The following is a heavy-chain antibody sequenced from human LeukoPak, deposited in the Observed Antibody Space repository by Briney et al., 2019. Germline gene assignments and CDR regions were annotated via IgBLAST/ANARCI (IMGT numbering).Heavy chain of an antibody. CDR3: ARRYYGSGAAGAMDV. J-gene: IGHJ6*02. Sequence: GESLKISCKVSTYTFTSYWIAWVRQMPVKGLEWMGSIYPGDSDTRYSPSFQGQVTISADKSISTAYLQWSSLKASDTAMYYCARRYYGSGAAGAMDVWGQGTTVTVSS. D-gene: IGHD3-10*01. CDR1: TYTFTSYW. CDR2: IYPGDSDT. V-gene: IGHV5-51*01.